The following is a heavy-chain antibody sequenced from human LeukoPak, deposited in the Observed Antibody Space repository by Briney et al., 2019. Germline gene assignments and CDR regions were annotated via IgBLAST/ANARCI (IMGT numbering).Heavy chain of an antibody. J-gene: IGHJ4*02. CDR3: ARDGDTWFDY. Sequence: PGGSLRLSCAASGFTFSSHAMHWVRQAPGKGLEWVAVISYDGSNKYYADSVKGRFTISRDNSKNTLYLQMNSLRAEDTAVYYCARDGDTWFDYWGQGTLVTVSS. V-gene: IGHV3-30*04. CDR1: GFTFSSHA. CDR2: ISYDGSNK.